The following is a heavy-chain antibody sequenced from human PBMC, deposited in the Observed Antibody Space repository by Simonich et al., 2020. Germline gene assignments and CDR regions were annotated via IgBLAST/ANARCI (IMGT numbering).Heavy chain of an antibody. D-gene: IGHD6-19*01. Sequence: QVQLQESGPGLVKPSETLSLTCAVSGYSISRGYYWGGIRQPPGKGLEWIGGIYHSGCTNYNPSLKRRVTISVDTSKNQFSLKLSSVTAADTAVYYCARVTREWLVFYWGQGTLVTVSS. CDR2: IYHSGCT. V-gene: IGHV4-38-2*01. CDR1: GYSISRGYY. J-gene: IGHJ4*02. CDR3: ARVTREWLVFY.